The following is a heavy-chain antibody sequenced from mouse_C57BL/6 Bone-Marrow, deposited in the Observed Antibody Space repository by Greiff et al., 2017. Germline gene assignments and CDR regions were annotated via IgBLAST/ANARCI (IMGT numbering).Heavy chain of an antibody. CDR3: VRQNSRYGSSYFDY. Sequence: EVKLVESGGGLVQPKGSLKLSCAASGFSFNTYAMNWVRQAPGKGLEWVARIRSKSNNYATYYADSVKDRFTISRDDSESMLYLQMNNLKTEDTAMYYCVRQNSRYGSSYFDYWGQGTTLTVSS. V-gene: IGHV10-1*01. D-gene: IGHD1-1*01. CDR1: GFSFNTYA. CDR2: IRSKSNNYAT. J-gene: IGHJ2*01.